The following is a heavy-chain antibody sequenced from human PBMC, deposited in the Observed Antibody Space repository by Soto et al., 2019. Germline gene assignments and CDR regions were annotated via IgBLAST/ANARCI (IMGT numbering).Heavy chain of an antibody. CDR1: GGSISSGGYS. J-gene: IGHJ4*02. Sequence: QLQLQESGSGLVKPSQTLSLTCAVSGGSISSGGYSWSWIRQPPGKGLEWIGYIYHSGSTYYNPSLNRRVTISVDRSKNQFSLKLSSVTAADTAVYYCASAGGLGAVAVDSWGQGTLVTVSS. CDR2: IYHSGST. V-gene: IGHV4-30-2*01. CDR3: ASAGGLGAVAVDS. D-gene: IGHD6-19*01.